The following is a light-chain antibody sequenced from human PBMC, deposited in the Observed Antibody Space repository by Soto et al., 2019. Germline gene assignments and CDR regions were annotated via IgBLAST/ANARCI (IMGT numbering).Light chain of an antibody. V-gene: IGKV3-20*01. CDR1: QSVSGSY. CDR2: GAS. J-gene: IGKJ1*01. CDR3: QQYGSSRRT. Sequence: EIVLTQSPGTLSLSPGERSTLSCISSQSVSGSYLAWYQQKPGQAPRLLIYGASSRATGIPDRFSGTGSGTDFTLTISRLEPEDFAVYYCQQYGSSRRTFGQGTKVDIK.